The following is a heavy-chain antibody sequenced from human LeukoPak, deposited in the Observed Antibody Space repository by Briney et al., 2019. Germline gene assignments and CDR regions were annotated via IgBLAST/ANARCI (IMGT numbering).Heavy chain of an antibody. CDR2: INPSGGRT. CDR1: GYTFATYH. D-gene: IGHD3-10*01. CDR3: ARPADTGVDASDL. Sequence: ASVKVSCKASGYTFATYHMHWVRQALGQGLEWMGTINPSGGRTHYAQRFQARVTVTSDTSTSTVYMDLSSLTSEDTAVYYCARPADTGVDASDLWGQGTMVIVSS. J-gene: IGHJ3*01. V-gene: IGHV1-46*01.